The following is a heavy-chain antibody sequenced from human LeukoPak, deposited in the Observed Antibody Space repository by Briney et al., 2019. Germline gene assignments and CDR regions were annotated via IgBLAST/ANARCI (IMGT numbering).Heavy chain of an antibody. CDR3: ARAPYGDGAGMDV. CDR1: GGSISSGGYY. J-gene: IGHJ6*02. CDR2: IYYGGST. D-gene: IGHD4-17*01. V-gene: IGHV4-31*03. Sequence: SETLSLTCTVSGGSISSGGYYWSWIRQHPGKGLEWIGYIYYGGSTYYNPSLKSRVTISVDTSKNQFSLKLSSVTAADTAVYYCARAPYGDGAGMDVWGQGTTVTVSS.